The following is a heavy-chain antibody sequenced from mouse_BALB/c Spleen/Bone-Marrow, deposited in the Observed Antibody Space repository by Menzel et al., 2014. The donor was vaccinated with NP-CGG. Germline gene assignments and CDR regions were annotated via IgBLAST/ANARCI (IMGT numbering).Heavy chain of an antibody. CDR3: ARDRRDNQSSHWYFDV. CDR1: GFTFTDYY. J-gene: IGHJ1*01. CDR2: IRNKDYGHTT. D-gene: IGHD1-3*01. Sequence: EVMLVESGGGLVQPGGSLRLSCATSGFTFTDYYMNWVRQPPGKALEWFGFIRNKDYGHTTEYSASVKGRFTISRDNSQNILYLQMNTLRAEDSATYYCARDRRDNQSSHWYFDVWGAGTTVTVSS. V-gene: IGHV7-3*02.